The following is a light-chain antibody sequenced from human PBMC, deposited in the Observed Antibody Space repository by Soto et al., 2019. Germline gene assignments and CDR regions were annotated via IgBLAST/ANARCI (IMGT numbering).Light chain of an antibody. CDR2: SSS. J-gene: IGKJ5*01. CDR3: HQSFGSPFT. V-gene: IGKV1-39*01. CDR1: RTITTF. Sequence: DIQMTQSPSSLSASVGDRITITCRASRTITTFLNWYHQKPGKAPRLLIYSSSNLQSGVPTRFSGTGSGTDFSLTISSLQPEDFGTYYCHQSFGSPFTFGQGTRVDIK.